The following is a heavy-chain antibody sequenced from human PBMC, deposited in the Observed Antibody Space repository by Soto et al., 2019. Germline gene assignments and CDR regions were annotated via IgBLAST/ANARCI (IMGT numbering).Heavy chain of an antibody. V-gene: IGHV3-23*01. CDR1: GFTFSSYA. J-gene: IGHJ6*02. D-gene: IGHD3-16*02. CDR3: AKDRFTKRINYYYYGMAF. CDR2: ISGSGGST. Sequence: PGGSLRLSCAASGFTFSSYAMSWVRQAPGKGLEWVSAISGSGGSTYYADSVKGRFTISRDNSKNTLYLQMNSLRAEDTAVYYCAKDRFTKRINYYYYGMAFSGQGTTGTVSS.